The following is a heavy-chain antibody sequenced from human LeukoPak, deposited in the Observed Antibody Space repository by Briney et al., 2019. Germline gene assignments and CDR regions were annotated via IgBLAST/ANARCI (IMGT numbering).Heavy chain of an antibody. Sequence: GGSLRLSCAASGFTFSSYDMHWVRHATGKGLEWVSAIGTAGDTYYPGSVKGRFTISRENAKNSLYLQMNSLRAGDTAVYYCARVFGIPTLTPGRHEYFDLWGRGTLVTVSS. V-gene: IGHV3-13*01. D-gene: IGHD2-21*01. CDR2: IGTAGDT. CDR3: ARVFGIPTLTPGRHEYFDL. J-gene: IGHJ2*01. CDR1: GFTFSSYD.